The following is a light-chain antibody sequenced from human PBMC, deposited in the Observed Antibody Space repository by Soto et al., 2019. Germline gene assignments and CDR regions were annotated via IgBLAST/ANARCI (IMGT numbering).Light chain of an antibody. J-gene: IGKJ1*01. CDR2: AAS. CDR1: QHISIY. V-gene: IGKV1-39*01. Sequence: DIQMTQSPSSLSSXXGXXVXIXCRASQHISIYLNWYQQRPGTAPKLLIFAASSLQSGVPSRFSGSGSGTDFTLTISSLQPDDFATYYCQQSYSTLWTFGQGAKVDVK. CDR3: QQSYSTLWT.